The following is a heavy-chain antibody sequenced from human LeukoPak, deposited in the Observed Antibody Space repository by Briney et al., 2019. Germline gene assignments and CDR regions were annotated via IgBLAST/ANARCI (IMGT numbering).Heavy chain of an antibody. J-gene: IGHJ4*02. CDR1: GFTFSTYA. D-gene: IGHD6-19*01. V-gene: IGHV3-64*02. CDR3: ARGRQWTTFDY. CDR2: ICSAGGST. Sequence: GGSLRLSCAASGFTFSTYAITWVRQAPGKGLEYVSAICSAGGSTYYADSVKGRFTISRDSSKNTLYLQMGSLRAEDMAGYYGARGRQWTTFDYWGQGTLVTVSS.